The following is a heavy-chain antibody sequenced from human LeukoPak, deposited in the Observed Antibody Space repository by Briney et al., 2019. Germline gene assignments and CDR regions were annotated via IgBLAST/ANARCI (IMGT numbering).Heavy chain of an antibody. V-gene: IGHV3-23*01. D-gene: IGHD5-18*01. J-gene: IGHJ4*02. CDR1: GFTFSSYA. CDR2: ISGSGGST. Sequence: GGSLRLSCAASGFTFSSYAMSWVRQAPGKGLEWVSAISGSGGSTYYADSVKGRFTISRDNSKNTLYLQMNSLRAEDTAVYYCAKGGYSYGPGDPHFDYWGQGTLVTVSS. CDR3: AKGGYSYGPGDPHFDY.